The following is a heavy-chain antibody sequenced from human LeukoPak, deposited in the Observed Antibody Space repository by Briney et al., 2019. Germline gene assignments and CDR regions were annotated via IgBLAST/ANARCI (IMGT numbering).Heavy chain of an antibody. CDR2: ISPNSGGT. D-gene: IGHD7-27*01. CDR3: AIQPWGSGNNWYFDL. CDR1: GYTFTAYY. Sequence: ASVKVSCKASGYTFTAYYIHWVRQAPGQGLEWMGWISPNSGGTDYAQKLQGRVTMTRDTSINTAYVELSSLTSDDTAVYYCAIQPWGSGNNWYFDLWGRGTLVTVSS. V-gene: IGHV1-2*02. J-gene: IGHJ2*01.